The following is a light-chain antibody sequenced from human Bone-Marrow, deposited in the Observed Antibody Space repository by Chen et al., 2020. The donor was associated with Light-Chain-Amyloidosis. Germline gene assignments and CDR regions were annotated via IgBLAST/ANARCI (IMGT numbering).Light chain of an antibody. Sequence: NCMLTQPHSVSGSPGKTVIISCTRSSGSIATNYVTWYQQRPGSSPTPWSYEDDQRPSGVPVRFSGSIDRSSNSVSLTLSGLKTEDDADYCFQSYIGSSEGVFGVGTKLTVL. J-gene: IGLJ3*02. CDR2: EDD. CDR1: SGSIATNY. CDR3: QSYIGSSEGV. V-gene: IGLV6-57*01.